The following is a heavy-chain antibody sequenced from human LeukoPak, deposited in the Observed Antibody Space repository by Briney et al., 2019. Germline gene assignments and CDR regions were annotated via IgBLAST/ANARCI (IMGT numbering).Heavy chain of an antibody. CDR2: ISSSGSTI. V-gene: IGHV3-48*03. J-gene: IGHJ4*02. D-gene: IGHD5-18*01. CDR3: ARVEYSYGSDY. CDR1: GFTFSSYE. Sequence: GGSLRLSCAASGFTFSSYEMNWVRQAPGKGLEWVSYISSSGSTIYYADSEKGRFTISRDNAKNSLYLQMNSLRAEDTAVYYCARVEYSYGSDYWGQGTLVTVSS.